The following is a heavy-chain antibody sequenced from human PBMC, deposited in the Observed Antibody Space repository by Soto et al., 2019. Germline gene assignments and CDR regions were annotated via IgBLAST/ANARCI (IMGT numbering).Heavy chain of an antibody. CDR3: AMGARGENWYFDL. CDR2: IYSGGST. J-gene: IGHJ2*01. Sequence: EVQLVESGGGLVQPGGSLRLSCAASGFTVSSNYMSWVRQAPGKGLEWVSVIYSGGSTYYADSVKGRFTISRDNSKNTLYLQINSLRAEDTAVYYYAMGARGENWYFDLWGRGTLVTVSS. V-gene: IGHV3-66*01. D-gene: IGHD1-26*01. CDR1: GFTVSSNY.